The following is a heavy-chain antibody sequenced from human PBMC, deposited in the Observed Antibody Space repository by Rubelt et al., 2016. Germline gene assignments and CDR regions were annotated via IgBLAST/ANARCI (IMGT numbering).Heavy chain of an antibody. Sequence: EVQLVESGGGLVKPGGSLRLSCAASGFTFSSYSMNWVRQAPGKGLEWVSSISSSSSYIYYADSVKGRFPISRDNAQNSLYLQMNSLRAEDTAVYYCARSEAAAGCDYWGQGTLVTVSS. D-gene: IGHD6-13*01. CDR3: ARSEAAAGCDY. CDR2: ISSSSSYI. J-gene: IGHJ4*02. CDR1: GFTFSSYS. V-gene: IGHV3-21*01.